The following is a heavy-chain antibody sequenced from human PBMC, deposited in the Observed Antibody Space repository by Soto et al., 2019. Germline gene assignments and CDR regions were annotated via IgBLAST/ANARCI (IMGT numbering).Heavy chain of an antibody. CDR1: GGSISSSSYY. Sequence: QLQLQEPGPGLVKPSETRSLTCTVSGGSISSSSYYWGWIRQPPGKGLEWIGRIYYSGSTYYNTSLKIRGTISVDTSKNQFYLKLSSVTAADTAVYYCARRGSSSWYGYWGQGTLVTVSS. CDR3: ARRGSSSWYGY. CDR2: IYYSGST. D-gene: IGHD6-13*01. V-gene: IGHV4-39*01. J-gene: IGHJ4*02.